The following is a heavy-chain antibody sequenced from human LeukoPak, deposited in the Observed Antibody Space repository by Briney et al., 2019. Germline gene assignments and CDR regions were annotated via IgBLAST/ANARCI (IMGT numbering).Heavy chain of an antibody. CDR3: ARPISIAVGIDY. CDR2: IYYSGST. V-gene: IGHV4-39*01. Sequence: PSETLFLTCTVSGGSISSSSYYWGWIRQPPGKGLEWIGSIYYSGSTYYNPSLKSRVTISVDTSKNQFSLKLSSVTAADTAVYYCARPISIAVGIDYWGQGTLVTVSS. J-gene: IGHJ4*02. D-gene: IGHD6-19*01. CDR1: GGSISSSSYY.